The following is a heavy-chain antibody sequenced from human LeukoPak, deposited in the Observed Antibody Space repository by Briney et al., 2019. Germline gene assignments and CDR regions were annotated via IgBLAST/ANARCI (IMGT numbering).Heavy chain of an antibody. CDR2: IIPIFGTA. Sequence: GASVKVSCKASGGTFSSYAISWVRQAPGQGLEWMGGIIPIFGTANYAQKFQGRVTITADESTSTAYMELSSLRSEDTAVYYCARESNYDYVWGSCRRITNWFDPWGQGTLVTVSS. V-gene: IGHV1-69*13. CDR3: ARESNYDYVWGSCRRITNWFDP. J-gene: IGHJ5*02. D-gene: IGHD3-16*02. CDR1: GGTFSSYA.